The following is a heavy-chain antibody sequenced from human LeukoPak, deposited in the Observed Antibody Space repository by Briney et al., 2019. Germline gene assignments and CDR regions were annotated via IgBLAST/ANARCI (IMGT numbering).Heavy chain of an antibody. V-gene: IGHV1-46*01. J-gene: IGHJ4*02. D-gene: IGHD3-10*01. CDR3: AKAGDVLLWFGEYLLYFDY. CDR1: GYTLTSYF. Sequence: ASVKVSCKASGYTLTSYFIHWVRQAPGQGLEWMGIINPSGGSTSYAQKFQGRVTMTRDTSTSTVYMELSSLRSEDTAVYYCAKAGDVLLWFGEYLLYFDYWGQGTLVTVSS. CDR2: INPSGGST.